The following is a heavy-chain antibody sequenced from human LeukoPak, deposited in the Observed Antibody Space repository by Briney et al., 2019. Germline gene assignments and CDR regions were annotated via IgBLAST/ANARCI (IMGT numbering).Heavy chain of an antibody. J-gene: IGHJ3*01. CDR3: VRGQRAFDV. CDR2: LHWHGRDP. Sequence: GGSLRLSCVASGFNFEDYGMTWVRRAPGRGLEWVSGLHWHGRDPDYADSVKGRFTISRDNAKTSLYLQMENLRAEDTALYYCVRGQRAFDVWGQGTPVTVSS. CDR1: GFNFEDYG. V-gene: IGHV3-20*04.